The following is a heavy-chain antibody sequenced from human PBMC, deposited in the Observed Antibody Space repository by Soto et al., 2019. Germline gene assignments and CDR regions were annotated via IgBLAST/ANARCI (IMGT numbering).Heavy chain of an antibody. V-gene: IGHV6-1*01. Sequence: PSQTLSLTCAISGDSVSSNSGAWNWIRQSPSRVLEWLGRTYYRSKWYNDYAVSVKSRITINPDTSKNQFSLQLNSVTPEDTAVYYCARDIPATAIPFDYWGQGTLVTVSS. D-gene: IGHD2-2*02. J-gene: IGHJ4*02. CDR2: TYYRSKWYN. CDR3: ARDIPATAIPFDY. CDR1: GDSVSSNSGA.